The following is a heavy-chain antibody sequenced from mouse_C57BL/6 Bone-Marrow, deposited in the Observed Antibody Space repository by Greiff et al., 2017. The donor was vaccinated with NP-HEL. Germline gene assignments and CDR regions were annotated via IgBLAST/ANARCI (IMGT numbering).Heavy chain of an antibody. CDR1: GFTFTDYY. CDR3: ARFPYGNYDWYFDV. CDR2: IRNKANGYTT. Sequence: EVHLVESGGGLVQPGGSLSLSCAASGFTFTDYYMSWVRQPPGKALEWLGFIRNKANGYTTEYSASVKGRFTISRDNSQSILYLQMNALRAEDSATYYCARFPYGNYDWYFDVWGTGTTVTVSS. V-gene: IGHV7-3*01. J-gene: IGHJ1*03. D-gene: IGHD2-1*01.